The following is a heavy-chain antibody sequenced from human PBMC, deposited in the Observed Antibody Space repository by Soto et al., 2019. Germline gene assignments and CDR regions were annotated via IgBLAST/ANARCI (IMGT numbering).Heavy chain of an antibody. CDR3: ARQEVRGVIRWFDP. J-gene: IGHJ5*02. V-gene: IGHV3-48*02. CDR1: VFTFSDYS. D-gene: IGHD3-10*01. CDR2: ISGSSGVI. Sequence: GSLRLSCAASVFTFSDYSMSWVRQAPGKGPEWVSYISGSSGVIYYVDSVKGRFTVSRDNANNSLYLQMNSLRQEDTAVYYCARQEVRGVIRWFDPWGQGTRVTVSS.